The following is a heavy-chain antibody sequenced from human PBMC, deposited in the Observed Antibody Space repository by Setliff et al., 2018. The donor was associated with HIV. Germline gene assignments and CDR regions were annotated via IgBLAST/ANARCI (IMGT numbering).Heavy chain of an antibody. Sequence: PGGSLRLSCAASGFNLSNYGIHWVRQAPGKGLEWVAFIHYDGSNKYYADSVKGRFTISRDNSKNTLYLQMNSLRAVDTAVYYCAKDPPRLYGEGAFDIWGHGTMVTVSS. CDR3: AKDPPRLYGEGAFDI. CDR1: GFNLSNYG. D-gene: IGHD4-17*01. CDR2: IHYDGSNK. J-gene: IGHJ3*02. V-gene: IGHV3-30*02.